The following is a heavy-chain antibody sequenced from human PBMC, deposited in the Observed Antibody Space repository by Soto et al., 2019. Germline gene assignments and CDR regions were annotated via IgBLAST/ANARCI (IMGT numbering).Heavy chain of an antibody. D-gene: IGHD3-22*01. Sequence: GGSLRLSCAASGFTFDDYTMHWVRQAPGKGLEWVSLISWDGGSTYYADSVKGRFTISRDNSKNSLYLQMNSLRTEDTALYYCAKDINYDSKGDKLAFYGMDVWGQGTTVTVSS. CDR2: ISWDGGST. J-gene: IGHJ6*02. CDR3: AKDINYDSKGDKLAFYGMDV. V-gene: IGHV3-43*01. CDR1: GFTFDDYT.